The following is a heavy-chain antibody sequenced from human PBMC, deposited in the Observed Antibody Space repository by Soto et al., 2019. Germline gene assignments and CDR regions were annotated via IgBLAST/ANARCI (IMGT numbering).Heavy chain of an antibody. CDR3: AREYRSSWYNGMDV. D-gene: IGHD6-19*01. Sequence: QVQLVESGGGVVQPGRALRLSCAASGFTFSSYGMHWVRQAPGKGLEWVAVIWYDGSNQYYADSVKGRFTISRDNSKNTLYLQMNSLRADDTAVYDCAREYRSSWYNGMDVWGQGTTVTVSS. CDR1: GFTFSSYG. CDR2: IWYDGSNQ. V-gene: IGHV3-33*01. J-gene: IGHJ6*02.